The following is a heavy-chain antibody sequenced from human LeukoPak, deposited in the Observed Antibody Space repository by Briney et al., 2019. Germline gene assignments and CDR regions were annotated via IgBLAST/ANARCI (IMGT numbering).Heavy chain of an antibody. CDR3: AKDSEQQLVRAMDY. Sequence: GGSLRLSCAASGFTFSSYAMSWVRQAPGKGLEGVSAISGSGGSTYYADSVKGRFTIARDNSKNTLYLQMNSLRAEDTAVYYCAKDSEQQLVRAMDYWGQGTLVTVSS. CDR1: GFTFSSYA. CDR2: ISGSGGST. J-gene: IGHJ4*02. D-gene: IGHD6-13*01. V-gene: IGHV3-23*01.